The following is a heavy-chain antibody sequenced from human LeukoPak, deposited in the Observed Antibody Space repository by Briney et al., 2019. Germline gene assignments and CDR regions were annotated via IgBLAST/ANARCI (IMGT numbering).Heavy chain of an antibody. J-gene: IGHJ4*02. CDR3: ARGQRGSGRLTDY. D-gene: IGHD3-10*01. CDR2: INHSGST. V-gene: IGHV4-34*01. Sequence: PSETLSLTCAVYGGSFSGYYWSWIRQPPGKGLEWIGEINHSGSTNYNPSLKSRVTISVDTSKNQFSLKLSSVTAADTAVYYCARGQRGSGRLTDYWGQGTLVTVSS. CDR1: GGSFSGYY.